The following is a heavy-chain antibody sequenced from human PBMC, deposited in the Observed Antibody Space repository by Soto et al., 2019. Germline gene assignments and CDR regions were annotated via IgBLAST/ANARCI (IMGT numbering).Heavy chain of an antibody. V-gene: IGHV1-3*01. Sequence: GASVKVSCKASGYTFTSYAMHWVRQAPGQRLEWMGWINAGNGNTKYSQKFQGRVTITRDTSASTAYMELSSLRSEDTAVYYCARDKRENSSGYYYVNWFDPWGQGTLVTVSS. CDR1: GYTFTSYA. J-gene: IGHJ5*02. CDR2: INAGNGNT. D-gene: IGHD3-22*01. CDR3: ARDKRENSSGYYYVNWFDP.